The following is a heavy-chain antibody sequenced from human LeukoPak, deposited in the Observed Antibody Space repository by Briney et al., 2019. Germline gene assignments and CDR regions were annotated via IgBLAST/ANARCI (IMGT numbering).Heavy chain of an antibody. CDR2: IYYSGST. J-gene: IGHJ3*02. CDR3: ARDGEGPGVAFDI. D-gene: IGHD3-10*01. CDR1: GGSISSSSYY. Sequence: SETLSLTCTVSGGSISSSSYYWGWIRQPPGKGLEWIGSIYYSGSTYYNPSLKSRVTISVDTSKNQFSLKLSSVTAADTAVYYCARDGEGPGVAFDIWGQGTMVTVSS. V-gene: IGHV4-39*07.